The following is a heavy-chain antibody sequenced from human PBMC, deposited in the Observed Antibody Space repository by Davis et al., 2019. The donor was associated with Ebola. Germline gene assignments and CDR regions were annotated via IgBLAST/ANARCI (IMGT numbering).Heavy chain of an antibody. D-gene: IGHD6-19*01. V-gene: IGHV3-30*19. CDR3: AREYSSGFYYYYGMDV. CDR2: ISYDGSNK. CDR1: GFTFNIYG. J-gene: IGHJ6*02. Sequence: GESLKISCAASGFTFNIYGMHWVRQAPGKGLEWVAVISYDGSNKYYADSVKGRFTISRDNSKNTLYLQMNSLRAEDTAVYYCAREYSSGFYYYYGMDVWGQGTTVTVSS.